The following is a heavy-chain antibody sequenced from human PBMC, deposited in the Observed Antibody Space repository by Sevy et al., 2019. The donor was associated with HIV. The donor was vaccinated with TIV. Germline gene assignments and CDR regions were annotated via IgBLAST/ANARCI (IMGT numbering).Heavy chain of an antibody. CDR2: FSDSGTT. CDR3: TKTHGGYYFDY. D-gene: IGHD3-16*01. Sequence: SETLSLTCTISGGSINDHYWSWIRQPPVKGLEWIGYFSDSGTTNYNPSLQSRVTISVDTSKNHFSLKLTSVTAADTAIYYCTKTHGGYYFDYWGQGTPVTVSS. V-gene: IGHV4-59*11. J-gene: IGHJ4*02. CDR1: GGSINDHY.